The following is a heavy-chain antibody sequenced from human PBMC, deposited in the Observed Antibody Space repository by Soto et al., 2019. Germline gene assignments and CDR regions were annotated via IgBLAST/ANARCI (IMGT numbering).Heavy chain of an antibody. CDR1: GCSISSGGYS. Sequence: QLQLQESGSGLVKPSQTLSLNCAVSGCSISSGGYSWSWIRQPPGKGLEWIGYIENSGSTYYNPSLNSRVTISVDRSKNPLSLKLSSVAASDTAVYYCARVPSPWGQGTLVTVSS. V-gene: IGHV4-30-2*01. J-gene: IGHJ5*02. CDR3: ARVPSP. CDR2: IENSGST.